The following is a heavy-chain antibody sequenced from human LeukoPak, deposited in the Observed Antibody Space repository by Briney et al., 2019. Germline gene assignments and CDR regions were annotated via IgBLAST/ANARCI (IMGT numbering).Heavy chain of an antibody. D-gene: IGHD5-18*01. J-gene: IGHJ4*02. CDR3: AREDTAMAIDY. Sequence: GGSLRLSCAASGFTFRSHGMHWVRQAPGKGLEWVAFIWYDGSNKYYTDSVKGRFTISRENAKNSLYLQMNSLRAEDTAVYYCAREDTAMAIDYWGQGTLVTVSS. CDR2: IWYDGSNK. CDR1: GFTFRSHG. V-gene: IGHV3-33*01.